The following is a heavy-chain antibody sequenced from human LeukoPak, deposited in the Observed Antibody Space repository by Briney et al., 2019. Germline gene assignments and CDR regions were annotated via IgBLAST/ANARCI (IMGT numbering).Heavy chain of an antibody. CDR1: GFTFSSYG. D-gene: IGHD5-18*01. CDR3: ARGLGSYAYSDAFDI. V-gene: IGHV3-30*02. CDR2: IRYDGRNK. J-gene: IGHJ3*02. Sequence: GGSLRLSCAASGFTFSSYGMHWVRQAPGKGLDWVAFIRYDGRNKYYADSVKGRFTISRDNAKNSLYLQMNSLRAEDTAVYYCARGLGSYAYSDAFDIWGQGTMVTVSS.